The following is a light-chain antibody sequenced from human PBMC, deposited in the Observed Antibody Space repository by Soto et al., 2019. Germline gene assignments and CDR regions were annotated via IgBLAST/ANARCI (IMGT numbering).Light chain of an antibody. CDR3: QQYNSYFQT. CDR1: QSVSSSF. J-gene: IGKJ1*01. V-gene: IGKV3-20*01. CDR2: SAS. Sequence: EIVLTQSPGTLSLSPGERATLSCRASQSVSSSFLAWYQQRPGQAPRLLMYSASTRATGIPARFSGSGSGTEFTLTISSLQPDDFATYYCQQYNSYFQTFGQGTKVDIK.